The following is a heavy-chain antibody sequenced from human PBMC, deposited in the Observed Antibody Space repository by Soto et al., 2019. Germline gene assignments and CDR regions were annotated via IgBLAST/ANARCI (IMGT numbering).Heavy chain of an antibody. J-gene: IGHJ6*02. CDR2: IDSSGST. Sequence: SETLSLTCTVSGDSVTSGLYFWSWIRQPPGKGLEWIGNIDSSGSTSYNPSLKSRLTMSLDASQNQFSLKLNSLTDADTAVYFCARVPSPFDYYYAMDVWGQGTTVTVSS. CDR1: GDSVTSGLYF. CDR3: ARVPSPFDYYYAMDV. V-gene: IGHV4-61*01. D-gene: IGHD3-16*01.